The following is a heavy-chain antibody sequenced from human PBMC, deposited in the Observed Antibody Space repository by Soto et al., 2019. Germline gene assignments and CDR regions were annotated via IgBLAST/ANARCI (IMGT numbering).Heavy chain of an antibody. V-gene: IGHV3-30*03. CDR2: ISYDGSNK. CDR3: STQYCSSTSCYPPDY. J-gene: IGHJ4*02. D-gene: IGHD2-2*01. Sequence: GGSLRLSCAAPGFTFSSYGMHWVRQAPGKGLEWVAVISYDGSNKYYGDSVKGRFTISRDNSKTTLYLQMNSLRAEDTAVYYCSTQYCSSTSCYPPDYWGQGNLVTVSS. CDR1: GFTFSSYG.